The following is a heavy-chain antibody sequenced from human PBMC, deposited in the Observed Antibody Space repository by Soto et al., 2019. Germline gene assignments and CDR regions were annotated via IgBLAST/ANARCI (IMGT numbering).Heavy chain of an antibody. Sequence: SETLCVTCTVAGGSISSYYWSWIRQPPGKGLEWIGYIYYSGSTNYNPSLKSRVTISVDTSKNQFSLKLSSVTAADTAVYYCARRYSSAFDIWGQGTMVTVSS. D-gene: IGHD6-13*01. J-gene: IGHJ3*02. CDR2: IYYSGST. CDR1: GGSISSYY. V-gene: IGHV4-59*08. CDR3: ARRYSSAFDI.